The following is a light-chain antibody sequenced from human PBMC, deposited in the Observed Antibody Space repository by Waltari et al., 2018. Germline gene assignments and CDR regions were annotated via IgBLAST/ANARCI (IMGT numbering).Light chain of an antibody. CDR1: SDINVGDFN. CDR3: MFWPSNVWV. CDR2: YNSDSEK. J-gene: IGLJ3*02. Sequence: QPVLTQPPSSSASPGESARLTCTLPSDINVGDFNIYWYQQKPGSPPRFLLYYNSDSEKSQGSGCPSRFSGSKDASANAGILLISGLQSEDEADYYCMFWPSNVWVFGGGTKLTVL. V-gene: IGLV5-37*01.